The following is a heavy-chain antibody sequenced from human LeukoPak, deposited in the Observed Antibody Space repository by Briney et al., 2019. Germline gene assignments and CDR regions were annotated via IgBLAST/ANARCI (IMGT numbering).Heavy chain of an antibody. CDR2: INPNSGGT. CDR1: GYTFTGYY. D-gene: IGHD6-13*01. V-gene: IGHV1-2*02. CDR3: ARGRPPIAAAGSGTGYYYYGMDV. J-gene: IGHJ6*02. Sequence: ASVNVSCKASGYTFTGYYMHWVRQAPGQGLEWMGWINPNSGGTNYAQKFQGRVTMTRDTSISTAYMELSRLRSDDTAVYYCARGRPPIAAAGSGTGYYYYGMDVWGQGTTVTVSS.